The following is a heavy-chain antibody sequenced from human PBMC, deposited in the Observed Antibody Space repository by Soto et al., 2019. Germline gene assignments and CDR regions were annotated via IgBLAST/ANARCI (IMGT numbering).Heavy chain of an antibody. D-gene: IGHD3-22*01. J-gene: IGHJ6*02. Sequence: GASVKVSCKASGYTFSSYGINWVRQAPGQGLEWLGWISPYNDDTKYAQKLQGRVTMTTDTSSRTAYMALRSLRSDDTAVYFCARGGYYDSSGSRNYHYYGVDVWGQGTTVTVSS. CDR1: GYTFSSYG. CDR3: ARGGYYDSSGSRNYHYYGVDV. V-gene: IGHV1-18*01. CDR2: ISPYNDDT.